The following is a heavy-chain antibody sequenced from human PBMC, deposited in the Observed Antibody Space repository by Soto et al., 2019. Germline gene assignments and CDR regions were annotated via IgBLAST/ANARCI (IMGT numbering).Heavy chain of an antibody. Sequence: ASVKVSCKASGGTFSSYAISWVRQAPGQGLEWMGGIIPIFGTANYAQKFQGRVTITADESTSTAYMELSSLRSEDTAVYYCARDPRPGIAAAGTSWFDPWGQGTLVTVSS. CDR1: GGTFSSYA. V-gene: IGHV1-69*13. D-gene: IGHD6-13*01. J-gene: IGHJ5*02. CDR3: ARDPRPGIAAAGTSWFDP. CDR2: IIPIFGTA.